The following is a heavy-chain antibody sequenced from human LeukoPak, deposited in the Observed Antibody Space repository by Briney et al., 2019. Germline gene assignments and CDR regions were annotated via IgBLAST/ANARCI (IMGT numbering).Heavy chain of an antibody. CDR2: IGNTET. CDR1: GFTFSTFA. J-gene: IGHJ4*02. D-gene: IGHD7-27*01. CDR3: AKDGQAFNSNWDYFDS. Sequence: GESLRLSCVAFGFTFSTFAMSWVRQAPGKGLEWVSGIGNTETYYADSVKGRFTISRDNSKNTIYLHMNNLRAEDTALYYCAKDGQAFNSNWDYFDSWGQGTLVTVSS. V-gene: IGHV3-23*01.